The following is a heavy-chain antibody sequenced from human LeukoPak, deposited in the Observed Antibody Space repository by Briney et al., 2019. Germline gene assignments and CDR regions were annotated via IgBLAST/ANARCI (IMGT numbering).Heavy chain of an antibody. J-gene: IGHJ4*02. CDR2: ISGSGSST. CDR1: GFTFSSYA. V-gene: IGHV3-23*01. CDR3: AKDYYDSSTGGFDY. D-gene: IGHD3-22*01. Sequence: GGSLRLSCAASGFTFSSYAMSWVRQAPGKGLEWVSAISGSGSSTYYADSVKGRFTISRDNSKNTLYLQMNSLRAEDTAVYYCAKDYYDSSTGGFDYWGQGTLVTVSS.